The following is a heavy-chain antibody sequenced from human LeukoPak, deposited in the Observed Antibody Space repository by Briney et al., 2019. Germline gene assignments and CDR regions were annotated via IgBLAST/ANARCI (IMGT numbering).Heavy chain of an antibody. V-gene: IGHV3-9*01. Sequence: GRSLRVSCAASGFTFDEYAMHWVGQAPGKGLEGVAGISWNSGSIGYADSVKGRFTISRDNAKRSLYLQMNSLRAEDTALYYCAKDRYGSGSFLDYWGQGTLVTVSS. CDR2: ISWNSGSI. CDR1: GFTFDEYA. CDR3: AKDRYGSGSFLDY. J-gene: IGHJ4*02. D-gene: IGHD3-10*01.